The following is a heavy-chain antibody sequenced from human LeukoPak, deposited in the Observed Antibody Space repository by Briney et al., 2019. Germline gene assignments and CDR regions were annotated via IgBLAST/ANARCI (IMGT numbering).Heavy chain of an antibody. V-gene: IGHV4-34*01. D-gene: IGHD2-2*01. Sequence: KPSETLSLTCAVYGGSFSGYYWSWIRQPPGKGLEWIGEVNHSGSTNYNPSLKSRVTISVDTSKNQFSLKLSSVTAADTAVYYCARGLSLQYQLLSSAFFDYWGQGTLVTVSS. CDR2: VNHSGST. CDR1: GGSFSGYY. CDR3: ARGLSLQYQLLSSAFFDY. J-gene: IGHJ4*02.